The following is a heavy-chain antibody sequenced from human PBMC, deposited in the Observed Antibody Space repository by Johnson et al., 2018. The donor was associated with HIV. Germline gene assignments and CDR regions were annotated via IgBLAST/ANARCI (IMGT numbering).Heavy chain of an antibody. CDR2: ISSNGGST. J-gene: IGHJ3*02. D-gene: IGHD5-18*01. V-gene: IGHV3-64*01. CDR3: ARGGRGYSYSYALDS. Sequence: VQLVESGGGLVQPGGSLRLSCAASGFTFSSYAMHWVRQAPGKGLEYVSAISSNGGSTYYANSVKGRFTISRDNSKNTLYLQMGSLRAEDMAVYYCARGGRGYSYSYALDSWGQGTMVTVSS. CDR1: GFTFSSYA.